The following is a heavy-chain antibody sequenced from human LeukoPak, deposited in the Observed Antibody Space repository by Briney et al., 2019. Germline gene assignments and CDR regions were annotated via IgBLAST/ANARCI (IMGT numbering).Heavy chain of an antibody. J-gene: IGHJ6*02. D-gene: IGHD3-10*01. CDR1: GFTVSRNY. CDR3: ARERGSYMDV. V-gene: IGHV3-66*01. CDR2: IYSGGNT. Sequence: GGSLRLSCAASGFTVSRNYMSWVRQAPGKGLEWVSNIYSGGNTYYADSVKGRFTISRDNSKNAVYLQMNSLRAEDTAVYYCARERGSYMDVWGQGTTVTVSS.